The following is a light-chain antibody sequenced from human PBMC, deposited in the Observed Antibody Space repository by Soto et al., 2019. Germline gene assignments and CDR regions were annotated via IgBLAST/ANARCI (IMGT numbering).Light chain of an antibody. CDR2: AAS. J-gene: IGKJ1*01. V-gene: IGKV1-39*01. CDR1: ETIYTY. CDR3: QHYNKWWT. Sequence: DIQMTQSPPSLSASVGDRVTITCRTSETIYTYMSWYQQKPGKAPKLLIYAASRLQSGVPSRFSGSGSGTEFTLTISSLQSEDFAVYYCQHYNKWWTFGQGTKVDIK.